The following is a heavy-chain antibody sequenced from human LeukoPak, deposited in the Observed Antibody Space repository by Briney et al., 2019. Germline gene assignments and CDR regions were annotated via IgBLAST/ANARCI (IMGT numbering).Heavy chain of an antibody. CDR1: GGTFSSYA. Sequence: SVKVSCKASGGTFSSYAISWVRQAPGQGLEWMGGIIPIFGTANYAQKFQGRVTITADKSTSTAYMELSSLRSEDTAVYYCVRLTVVGHDILTGYYTGYFDYWGQGTLVTVSS. J-gene: IGHJ4*02. V-gene: IGHV1-69*06. CDR2: IIPIFGTA. D-gene: IGHD3-9*01. CDR3: VRLTVVGHDILTGYYTGYFDY.